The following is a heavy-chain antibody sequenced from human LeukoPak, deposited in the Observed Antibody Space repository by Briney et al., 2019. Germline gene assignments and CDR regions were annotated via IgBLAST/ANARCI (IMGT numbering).Heavy chain of an antibody. V-gene: IGHV3-30-3*02. CDR3: AKPEVGVASIDC. D-gene: IGHD2-2*01. J-gene: IGHJ4*02. CDR1: KFTFSAYT. Sequence: GGSLRLSCAASKFTFSAYTMHWVRQAPGKGLEWLALISHDGNNKYYADSVKGRFTISRDNSKKTLFLQMNSLRAEDTAVYYCAKPEVGVASIDCWGQGTLVTVSS. CDR2: ISHDGNNK.